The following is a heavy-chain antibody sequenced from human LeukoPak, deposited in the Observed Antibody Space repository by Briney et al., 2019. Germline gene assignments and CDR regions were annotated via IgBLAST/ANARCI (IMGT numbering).Heavy chain of an antibody. CDR2: IGGSGGST. CDR1: GFTFSSYA. D-gene: IGHD6-19*01. J-gene: IGHJ4*02. V-gene: IGHV3-23*01. CDR3: AKDSPGYSSGWPYYFDY. Sequence: GGSLRLSCAASGFTFSSYAMSWVRQAPGKGLEWVSAIGGSGGSTYYADSVKGRFTISRDNSKNTLYLQMNSLRAEDTAVYYCAKDSPGYSSGWPYYFDYWGQGTLVTVSS.